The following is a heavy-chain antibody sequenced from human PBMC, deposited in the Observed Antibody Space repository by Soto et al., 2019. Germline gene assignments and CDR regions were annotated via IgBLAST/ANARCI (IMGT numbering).Heavy chain of an antibody. CDR1: GYTMTSYG. J-gene: IGHJ3*02. CDR2: ISAYNGNT. Sequence: ASVKVSCKTSGYTMTSYGISWVRQAPGQGLEWMGWISAYNGNTNYAQKLQGRVTMTTDTSTSTAYMELRSPRSDDTAVYYCASDRRYCSSTSRYDAFDIWGQGTMVTVSS. CDR3: ASDRRYCSSTSRYDAFDI. D-gene: IGHD2-2*01. V-gene: IGHV1-18*01.